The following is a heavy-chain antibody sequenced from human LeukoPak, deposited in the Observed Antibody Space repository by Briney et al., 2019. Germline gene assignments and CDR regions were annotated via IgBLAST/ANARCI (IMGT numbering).Heavy chain of an antibody. CDR2: INPNSGGT. D-gene: IGHD3-10*01. Sequence: ASVKVSCKASGYTFTGYYMHWVRQAPGQGLEWMGWINPNSGGTNYAQQYQGSVTMTRDTSISTAYMELSRLRSDDTAVYYCARGPRYYGSGSSYFDYWGQGTLVTVSS. J-gene: IGHJ4*02. CDR3: ARGPRYYGSGSSYFDY. CDR1: GYTFTGYY. V-gene: IGHV1-2*02.